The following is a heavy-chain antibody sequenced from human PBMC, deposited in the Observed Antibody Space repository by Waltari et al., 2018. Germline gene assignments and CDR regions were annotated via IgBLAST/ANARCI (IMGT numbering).Heavy chain of an antibody. D-gene: IGHD6-13*01. V-gene: IGHV1-8*01. Sequence: QVQLVQSGAEVKKAGASVKVSCKASGYTFSSYDINWVRQATGQGLEWMGWMNPNSGNTGYAQKFQGRVTMTRNTSINTAYMELSSLRSEDTAVYYCARGRRGAAGTDYWGQGTLVTVSS. CDR2: MNPNSGNT. CDR3: ARGRRGAAGTDY. J-gene: IGHJ4*02. CDR1: GYTFSSYD.